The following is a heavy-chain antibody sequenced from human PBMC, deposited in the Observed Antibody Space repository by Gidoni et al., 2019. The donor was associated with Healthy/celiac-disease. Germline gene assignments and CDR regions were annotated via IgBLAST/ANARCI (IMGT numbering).Heavy chain of an antibody. D-gene: IGHD6-19*01. Sequence: EVQLVESGGGLVKPGGSLRLSCAASGFTFSSYSMNWVRQAPGKGLEWVSSISSSSSYIYYADSVKGRFTISRDNAKNSLYLQMNSLRAEDTAVYYCARVSSGWSPAFDIWGQGTMVTVSS. V-gene: IGHV3-21*01. CDR1: GFTFSSYS. CDR2: ISSSSSYI. J-gene: IGHJ3*02. CDR3: ARVSSGWSPAFDI.